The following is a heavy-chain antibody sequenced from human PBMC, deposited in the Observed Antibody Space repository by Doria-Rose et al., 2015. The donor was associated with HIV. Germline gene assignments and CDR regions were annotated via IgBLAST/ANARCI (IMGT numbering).Heavy chain of an antibody. CDR3: ARIKSSRWYHKYYFDF. D-gene: IGHD6-13*01. Sequence: SGPVLVKPIETLTLTCTVSGVSLSSPGMGVSWIRQAPGKALEWLANIFSDDERSYKPSLNSRLTISRGTSKRQVVLTMTDMNPVDTATYYCARIKSSRWYHKYYFDFWGQGTLVIVSA. CDR1: GVSLSSPGMG. V-gene: IGHV2-26*01. J-gene: IGHJ4*02. CDR2: IFSDDER.